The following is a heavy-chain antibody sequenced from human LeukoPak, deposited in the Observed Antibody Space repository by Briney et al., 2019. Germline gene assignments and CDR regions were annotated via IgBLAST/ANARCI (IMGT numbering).Heavy chain of an antibody. Sequence: GGSLRLSCVASGFTFINTWMYWVRQAPGKGLEWVSYISSSGSTIYYADSVKGRFTISRDNAKNSLYLQMNSLRAEDTAVYYCAELGITMIGGVWGKGTTVTISS. J-gene: IGHJ6*04. CDR3: AELGITMIGGV. CDR2: ISSSGSTI. D-gene: IGHD3-10*02. V-gene: IGHV3-48*03. CDR1: GFTFINTW.